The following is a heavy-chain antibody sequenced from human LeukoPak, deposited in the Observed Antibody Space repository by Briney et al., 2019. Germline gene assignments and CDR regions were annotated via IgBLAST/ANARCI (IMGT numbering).Heavy chain of an antibody. J-gene: IGHJ3*02. CDR1: GFTFSSYW. D-gene: IGHD3-3*01. CDR2: IKQDGSEK. V-gene: IGHV3-7*01. Sequence: GGSLRLSCAASGFTFSSYWMSWVRQAPGKGLEWVANIKQDGSEKYYVDSVKGRFTISRDNAKNSLYLQMNSLRAEDTAVYYCARGQTYYDFWSGCYSSGAFDIWGQGTMVTVSS. CDR3: ARGQTYYDFWSGCYSSGAFDI.